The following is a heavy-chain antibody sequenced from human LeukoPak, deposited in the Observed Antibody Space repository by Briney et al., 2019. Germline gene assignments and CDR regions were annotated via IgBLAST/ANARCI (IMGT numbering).Heavy chain of an antibody. Sequence: GGSLRLSCVGAGFVFTSFWMSWVRQAPGKGPEWVAHIKEDRREKYYLHSVKGRFTISRDNAKNSLDLQMTNLRVEDTAVYYCATSQTTSGRYGNAFDIWGQGTTVTVSS. CDR1: GFVFTSFW. V-gene: IGHV3-7*01. D-gene: IGHD6-19*01. J-gene: IGHJ3*02. CDR2: IKEDRREK. CDR3: ATSQTTSGRYGNAFDI.